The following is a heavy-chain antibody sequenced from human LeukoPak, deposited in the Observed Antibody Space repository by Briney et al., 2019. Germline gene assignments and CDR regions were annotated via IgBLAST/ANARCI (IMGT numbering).Heavy chain of an antibody. CDR2: ISSSSSTI. D-gene: IGHD3-3*01. Sequence: PGGSLRLSCAASGFTFSSYSMNWVRQAPGKGLEWVSYISSSSSTIYYADSVKGRFTISRDNAKNSLYLQMNSLRAEDTAVYYCARDRDLLEWLSATLDYWGQGTLVTVSS. J-gene: IGHJ4*02. CDR3: ARDRDLLEWLSATLDY. CDR1: GFTFSSYS. V-gene: IGHV3-48*01.